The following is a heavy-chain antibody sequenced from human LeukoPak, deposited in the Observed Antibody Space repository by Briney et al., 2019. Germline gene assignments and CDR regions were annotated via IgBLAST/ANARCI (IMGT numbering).Heavy chain of an antibody. V-gene: IGHV4-4*07. CDR1: GGSIGSYY. CDR3: ARVFGVGGGYYYYYYMDV. Sequence: SETLSLTCTVSGGSIGSYYWSWIRQPAGKGLEWIGRIYTSGSTNYNPSLKSRVTMSVDTSKNQFSLKLSSVTAADTAVYYCARVFGVGGGYYYYYYMDVWGKGTTVTVSS. D-gene: IGHD3-3*01. J-gene: IGHJ6*03. CDR2: IYTSGST.